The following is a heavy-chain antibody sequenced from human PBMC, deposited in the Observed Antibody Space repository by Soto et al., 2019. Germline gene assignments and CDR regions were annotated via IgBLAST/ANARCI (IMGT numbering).Heavy chain of an antibody. D-gene: IGHD6-19*01. CDR3: ARDGEEAGPHDY. V-gene: IGHV1-69*13. CDR1: GYSFASYD. Sequence: SVKVSCKASGYSFASYDINWVRQATGQGLEWMGGIIPIFGTANYAQKFQGRVTITADESTRTAYMELSSLRSEDTAVYYCARDGEEAGPHDYWGQGTLVTVSS. CDR2: IIPIFGTA. J-gene: IGHJ4*01.